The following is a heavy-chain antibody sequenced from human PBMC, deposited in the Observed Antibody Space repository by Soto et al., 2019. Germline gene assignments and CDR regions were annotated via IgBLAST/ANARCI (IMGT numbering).Heavy chain of an antibody. J-gene: IGHJ4*02. Sequence: EVQLVESGGGLVQPGGSLRLSCAASGFTFSSYSMSWVRQAPGKGLEWVANIKQDGSEKYYVDSVKGRFTISRDNAKNSLYLQMNSLRAEDTAVYYCARDILVVDYWGQGTLVTVST. CDR2: IKQDGSEK. V-gene: IGHV3-7*05. D-gene: IGHD2-15*01. CDR1: GFTFSSYS. CDR3: ARDILVVDY.